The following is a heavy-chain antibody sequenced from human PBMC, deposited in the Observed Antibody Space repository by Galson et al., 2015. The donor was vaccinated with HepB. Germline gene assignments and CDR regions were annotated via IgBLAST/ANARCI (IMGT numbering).Heavy chain of an antibody. CDR2: IPVSGYST. CDR3: AKGYAGIVVPALSWYFDL. CDR1: GFSFSSYA. Sequence: SLRLSCAASGFSFSSYALSWVRQAPGKGLEWVSGIPVSGYSTYYADSVEGRFTISRDNSKNSLYLQMNSLRAEDTASYYCAKGYAGIVVPALSWYFDLWGRGTLVTVSS. J-gene: IGHJ2*01. V-gene: IGHV3-23*01. D-gene: IGHD2-2*01.